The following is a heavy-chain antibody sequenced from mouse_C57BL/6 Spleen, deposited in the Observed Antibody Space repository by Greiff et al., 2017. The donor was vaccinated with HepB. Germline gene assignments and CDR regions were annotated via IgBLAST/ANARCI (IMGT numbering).Heavy chain of an antibody. CDR1: GYAFSSYW. D-gene: IGHD1-1*01. CDR2: IYPGDGDT. V-gene: IGHV1-80*01. J-gene: IGHJ1*03. Sequence: LVEPGASVKISCKASGYAFSSYWMNWVKQRPGKGLEWIGQIYPGDGDTNYNGKCKGKATLTADKSSSTAYMQLSSLTSEDSAVYFCALYYGSSHWYFDVWGTGTTVTVSS. CDR3: ALYYGSSHWYFDV.